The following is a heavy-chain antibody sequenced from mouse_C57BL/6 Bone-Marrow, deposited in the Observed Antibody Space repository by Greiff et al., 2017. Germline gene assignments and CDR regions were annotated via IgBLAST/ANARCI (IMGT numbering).Heavy chain of an antibody. CDR2: IDPANGNT. CDR1: GFNIKNTY. J-gene: IGHJ4*01. D-gene: IGHD2-3*01. Sequence: VQLKESVAELVRPGASVKLSCTASGFNIKNTYMHWVKQRPEQGLEWIGRIDPANGNTKYAPKFQGKATITAYTSSNTAYLQLSSLTSEDTAIYYCASLYRKGAMDYWGQGTSVTVSS. CDR3: ASLYRKGAMDY. V-gene: IGHV14-3*01.